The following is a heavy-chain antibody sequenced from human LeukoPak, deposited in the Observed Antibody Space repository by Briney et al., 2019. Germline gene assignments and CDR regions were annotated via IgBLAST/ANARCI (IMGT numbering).Heavy chain of an antibody. CDR1: GFTFSNHW. V-gene: IGHV3-7*04. CDR2: IKEDGGEL. J-gene: IGHJ4*02. Sequence: GGSLSLSCAASGFTFSNHWMSWVRQAPGKGVEWVANIKEDGGELNYVDSVKGGSAISRDNAKQSLFLQMNSLRVEDLGVYYCARGRRWLQPLDYWGQGTLVTVSS. CDR3: ARGRRWLQPLDY. D-gene: IGHD5-24*01.